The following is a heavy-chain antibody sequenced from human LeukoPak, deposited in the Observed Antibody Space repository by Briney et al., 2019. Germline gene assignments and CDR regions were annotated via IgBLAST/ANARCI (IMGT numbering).Heavy chain of an antibody. Sequence: ASVTVSCKASGYTFTSYYMHWVRQAPGQGLEWMGIINPSGGSTSYAQKFQGRVTMTRDMSTSTVYMELSSLRSEDTAVYYCARSLNLRFGGYCDWGQGPLVTVSS. D-gene: IGHD2-21*01. CDR1: GYTFTSYY. CDR2: INPSGGST. V-gene: IGHV1-46*01. CDR3: ARSLNLRFGGYCD. J-gene: IGHJ4*02.